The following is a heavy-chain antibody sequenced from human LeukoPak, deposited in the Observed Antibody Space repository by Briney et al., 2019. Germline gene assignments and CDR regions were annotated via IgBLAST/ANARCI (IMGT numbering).Heavy chain of an antibody. CDR1: GYTFTGYY. V-gene: IGHV1-2*04. D-gene: IGHD3-9*01. J-gene: IGHJ6*02. CDR2: INPNSGGT. Sequence: ASVTVSCKASGYTFTGYYIHWVRQAPGQGLEWMGWINPNSGGTNYAQKFQGWVTMTRDTSISIAYMELSRLRSDDTAVYYCARGGLRYFDWLEPVYYYGMDVWGQGTTVTVSS. CDR3: ARGGLRYFDWLEPVYYYGMDV.